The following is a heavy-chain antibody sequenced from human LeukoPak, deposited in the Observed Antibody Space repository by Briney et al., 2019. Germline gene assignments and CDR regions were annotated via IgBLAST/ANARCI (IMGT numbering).Heavy chain of an antibody. CDR2: IIPIFGTA. D-gene: IGHD2-15*01. V-gene: IGHV1-69*01. CDR1: GGTFSSYA. CDR3: ARVPYCSGGSCLLRGYYFDY. J-gene: IGHJ4*02. Sequence: SVKVSCKASGGTFSSYAISWVRQAPGQGLEWMGGIIPIFGTANYAQKFQGRVTITADESTSTVYMELSSLRSEDTAVYYCARVPYCSGGSCLLRGYYFDYWGQGTLVTVSS.